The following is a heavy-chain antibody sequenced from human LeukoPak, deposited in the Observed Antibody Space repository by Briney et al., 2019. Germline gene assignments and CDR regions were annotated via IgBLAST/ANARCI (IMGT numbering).Heavy chain of an antibody. D-gene: IGHD2-2*01. Sequence: GGSLRLSCAASGFSFNTYWMHWVRQTPGKGLVWVSQINSDGSKIHCADSVKGRFTISRDNARDTLHLQVNDLGAEDAAVYYCARGGVADCSSTSCSLFDYWGQGTLVTVSS. J-gene: IGHJ4*02. CDR2: INSDGSKI. CDR3: ARGGVADCSSTSCSLFDY. CDR1: GFSFNTYW. V-gene: IGHV3-74*01.